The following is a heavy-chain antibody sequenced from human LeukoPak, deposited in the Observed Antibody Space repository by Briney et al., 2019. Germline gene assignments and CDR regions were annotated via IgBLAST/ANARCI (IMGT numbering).Heavy chain of an antibody. CDR2: INPNSGGT. Sequence: ASVKVSCKASGYTFTGYYMHWVRQAPGQGLEWMGWINPNSGGTNYAQKFQGRVTMTRDTSISTAYMELSRLRPDDTAVYYCARDLISYGDYFLDAFGIWGQGTMVTVSS. D-gene: IGHD4-17*01. CDR3: ARDLISYGDYFLDAFGI. CDR1: GYTFTGYY. J-gene: IGHJ3*02. V-gene: IGHV1-2*02.